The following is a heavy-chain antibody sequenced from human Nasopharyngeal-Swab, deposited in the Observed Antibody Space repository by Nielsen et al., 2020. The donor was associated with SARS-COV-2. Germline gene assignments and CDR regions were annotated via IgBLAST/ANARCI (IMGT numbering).Heavy chain of an antibody. D-gene: IGHD5-18*01. CDR2: INPSGGST. Sequence: ASVKVSCKASGYTFTSYYMHWVRQAPGQGLEWMGVINPSGGSTSYAQKFQGRVTMTRGTSTSTVYMELSSLRSEDTAVYYCARDRADTAMADWGQGTLVTVSS. V-gene: IGHV1-46*01. CDR3: ARDRADTAMAD. CDR1: GYTFTSYY. J-gene: IGHJ4*02.